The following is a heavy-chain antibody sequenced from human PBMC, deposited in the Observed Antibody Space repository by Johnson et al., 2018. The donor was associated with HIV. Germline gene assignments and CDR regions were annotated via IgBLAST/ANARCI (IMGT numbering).Heavy chain of an antibody. CDR1: GFTFSSYG. V-gene: IGHV3-30*02. CDR3: ATGVGAKTLTDAFDI. J-gene: IGHJ3*02. D-gene: IGHD1-26*01. CDR2: IRYDGSNK. Sequence: QVQLVESGGGVVQPGGSLRLSCAASGFTFSSYGMHCVRQAPGKGLEWVAFIRYDGSNKYYADSVKGRLTMSRDNSKNTLYAQMDSLRAEDTAVYYCATGVGAKTLTDAFDIWGQGTMVTVSS.